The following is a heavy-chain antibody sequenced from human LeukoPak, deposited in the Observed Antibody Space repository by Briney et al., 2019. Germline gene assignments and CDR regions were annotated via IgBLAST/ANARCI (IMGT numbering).Heavy chain of an antibody. V-gene: IGHV1-2*02. D-gene: IGHD4-17*01. Sequence: ASVKVSCKASGYTFTGYYMHWVRQAPGQGLEWMGWINPNSGGTNYAQKFQGRVTMTRDTSISTAYMELSRLRSDDTAVYYCARDYYGDSYFDCWGQGTLVTVSS. CDR2: INPNSGGT. CDR1: GYTFTGYY. J-gene: IGHJ4*02. CDR3: ARDYYGDSYFDC.